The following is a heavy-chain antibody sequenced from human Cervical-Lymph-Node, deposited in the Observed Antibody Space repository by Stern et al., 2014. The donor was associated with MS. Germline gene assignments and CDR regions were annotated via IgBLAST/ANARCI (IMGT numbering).Heavy chain of an antibody. CDR3: ARSDRLWGSFDY. CDR2: ISYIVST. J-gene: IGHJ4*02. Sequence: QVQLQESGPGLVKPSQTLSLTCTVSGASISTVGYYWSWIRQHPGKGLEWIAYISYIVSTYYNPSLKSRISISADTSKNQFSLNLTSVTAADTALYYCARSDRLWGSFDYWGQGTLVAVSS. CDR1: GASISTVGYY. V-gene: IGHV4-31*03. D-gene: IGHD3-16*01.